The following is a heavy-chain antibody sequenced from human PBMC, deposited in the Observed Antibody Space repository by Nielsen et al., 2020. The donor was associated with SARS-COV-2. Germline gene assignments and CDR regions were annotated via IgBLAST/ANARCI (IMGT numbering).Heavy chain of an antibody. D-gene: IGHD2-15*01. CDR3: AKDLMLGYCSGGSCYPNDAFDI. V-gene: IGHV3-30*02. CDR1: GFIFNTYV. Sequence: GGSLRLSCATSGFIFNTYVMNWVRQAPGKGLEWVAVIWYDGSNKYYADSVKGRFTISRDNSKNTLYLQMNSLRAEDTAVYYCAKDLMLGYCSGGSCYPNDAFDIWGQGTMVTVSS. J-gene: IGHJ3*02. CDR2: IWYDGSNK.